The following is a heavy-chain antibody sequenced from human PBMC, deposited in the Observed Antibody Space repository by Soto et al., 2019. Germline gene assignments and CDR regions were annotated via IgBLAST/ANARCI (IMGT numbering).Heavy chain of an antibody. CDR1: GGTFSSYT. Sequence: QVQLVQSGAEVKKPGSSVKVSCKASGGTFSSYTISWVRQAPGQGLEWMGRIIPILGIANYAQKFQGRVTITADKSTSTVYMELSSLRSEDTAVYYCARDPDIVVPGGSYYYYMDVWGKGTTVTVSS. J-gene: IGHJ6*03. D-gene: IGHD5-12*01. CDR3: ARDPDIVVPGGSYYYYMDV. CDR2: IIPILGIA. V-gene: IGHV1-69*08.